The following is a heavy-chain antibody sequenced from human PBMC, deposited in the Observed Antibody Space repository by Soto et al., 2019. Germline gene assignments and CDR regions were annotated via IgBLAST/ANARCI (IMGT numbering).Heavy chain of an antibody. CDR3: GTGRIVVAGSSAYYGLDV. V-gene: IGHV1-69*01. Sequence: QVQLAQSGAEVKKSGSSVKVSCKASGGTLSNSAFSWVRQAPGQGLEWMGGIIPVFGMVNYAQKSQDRVTITADESSSTVYMELSSLRSEDTAVYYGGTGRIVVAGSSAYYGLDVWGQGTTVTFTS. D-gene: IGHD6-19*01. J-gene: IGHJ6*02. CDR1: GGTLSNSA. CDR2: IIPVFGMV.